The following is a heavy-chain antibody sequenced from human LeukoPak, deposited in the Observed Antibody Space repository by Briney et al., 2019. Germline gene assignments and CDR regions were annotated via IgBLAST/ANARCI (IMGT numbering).Heavy chain of an antibody. CDR1: GYSISSGYY. J-gene: IGHJ3*02. Sequence: SETLSLTCAVSGYSISSGYYWGWIRQPPGKGLEWIGSIYHSGSTYYNPSLKSRVTISVDTSKNQFSLKLSSVTAADTAVYYCARHKEDWGSLDAFDIWGQGTMVTVSS. CDR2: IYHSGST. CDR3: ARHKEDWGSLDAFDI. V-gene: IGHV4-38-2*01. D-gene: IGHD7-27*01.